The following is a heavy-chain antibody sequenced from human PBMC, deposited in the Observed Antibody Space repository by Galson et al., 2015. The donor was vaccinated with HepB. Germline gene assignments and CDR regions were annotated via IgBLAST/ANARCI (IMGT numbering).Heavy chain of an antibody. V-gene: IGHV3-30*18. CDR1: GFTFSSYG. Sequence: SLRLSCAASGFTFSSYGMHWVRQAPGKGLEWVAVISYDGSNKYYADSVKGRFTISRDNSKNTLYLQMNSLRAEDTAVYYCAKDQTAAADNGGFYYYYYGMDVWGQGTTVTVSS. CDR3: AKDQTAAADNGGFYYYYYGMDV. J-gene: IGHJ6*02. D-gene: IGHD6-13*01. CDR2: ISYDGSNK.